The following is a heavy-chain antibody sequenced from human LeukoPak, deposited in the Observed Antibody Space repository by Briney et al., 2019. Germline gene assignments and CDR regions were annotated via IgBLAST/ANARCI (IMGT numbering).Heavy chain of an antibody. CDR1: GFTFSSYG. D-gene: IGHD1-26*01. CDR3: ARDPPTSGSPTGY. J-gene: IGHJ4*02. Sequence: GRSLRLSCAASGFTFSSYGMHWVRQAPGKGLEWVAVIWYDGSNKYYADSVKGRFTISRDNSKNTLYLQMNSLRAEDTAVYYCARDPPTSGSPTGYWGQGTLVTVSS. CDR2: IWYDGSNK. V-gene: IGHV3-33*01.